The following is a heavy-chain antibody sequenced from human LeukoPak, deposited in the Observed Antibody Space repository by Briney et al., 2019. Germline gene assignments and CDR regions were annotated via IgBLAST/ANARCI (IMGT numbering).Heavy chain of an antibody. V-gene: IGHV4-4*09. CDR3: ARLTGCGGDCYAGHWFDP. Sequence: PSETLSLTCTASGGSISSYYWSWIRQPPGKGLEWIGYIYTSGSINYNPSLKSRVTISVDTSKNQFSLKLSSVTAADTAVYYCARLTGCGGDCYAGHWFDPWGQGTLVTVSS. CDR1: GGSISSYY. CDR2: IYTSGSI. D-gene: IGHD2-21*02. J-gene: IGHJ5*02.